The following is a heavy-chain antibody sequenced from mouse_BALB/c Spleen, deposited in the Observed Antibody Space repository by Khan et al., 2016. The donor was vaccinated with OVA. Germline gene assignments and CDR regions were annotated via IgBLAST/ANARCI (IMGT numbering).Heavy chain of an antibody. CDR1: GFTFSSYG. J-gene: IGHJ2*01. CDR2: INSNGGST. Sequence: EVELVESGGGLVQPGGSLKLSCAASGFTFSSYGMSWVRQTPDKRLELVATINSNGGSTYYPDSVKGRFTISRDNAKNTLYLQMSSLKSEDTCMYYCARMARTINWGQGTTLTVSS. V-gene: IGHV5-6-3*01. CDR3: ARMARTIN.